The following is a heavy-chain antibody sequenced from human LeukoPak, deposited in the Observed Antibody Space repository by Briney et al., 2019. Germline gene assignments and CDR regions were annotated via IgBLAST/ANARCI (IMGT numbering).Heavy chain of an antibody. CDR3: ARGADYYSPLDV. J-gene: IGHJ6*03. CDR1: GDSVPRAAVV. CDR2: ACYKSKWYN. V-gene: IGHV6-1*01. Sequence: SQTLSLTCDISGDSVPRAAVVWNWIRQSPSRGLEWLGRACYKSKWYNDYAESLKSRISISPDTSKNQFSLQLNSVTPEDTAVYFCARGADYYSPLDVWGQGTTVTVSS.